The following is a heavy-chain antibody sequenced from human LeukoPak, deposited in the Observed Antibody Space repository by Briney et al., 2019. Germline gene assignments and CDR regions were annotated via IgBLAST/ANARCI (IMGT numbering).Heavy chain of an antibody. CDR1: GFTFSSYG. Sequence: GGSLRLSCAASGFTFSSYGMHWVRQAPGKGLEWVAVISYDGSNKHYADSVKGRFTISRDNSTNTLYLQMNSLRAEDTAVYYCAKDPIWWNYFDYWGQGTLVTVSS. V-gene: IGHV3-30*18. D-gene: IGHD2-8*02. J-gene: IGHJ4*02. CDR2: ISYDGSNK. CDR3: AKDPIWWNYFDY.